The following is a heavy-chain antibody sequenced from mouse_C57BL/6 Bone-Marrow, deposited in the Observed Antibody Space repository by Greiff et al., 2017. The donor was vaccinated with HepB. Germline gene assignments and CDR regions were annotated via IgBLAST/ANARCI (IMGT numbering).Heavy chain of an antibody. Sequence: EVQLVESGGGLVQPGGSLKLSCAASGFTFSDYYMYWVRQTPEKRLEWVAYISNGGGSTYYPDTVKGRFTISRDNAKNTLYLQMSRLKSEDTAMYYCARQSTMVKGGFAYWGQGTLVTVSA. V-gene: IGHV5-12*01. CDR1: GFTFSDYY. CDR2: ISNGGGST. J-gene: IGHJ3*01. CDR3: ARQSTMVKGGFAY. D-gene: IGHD2-1*01.